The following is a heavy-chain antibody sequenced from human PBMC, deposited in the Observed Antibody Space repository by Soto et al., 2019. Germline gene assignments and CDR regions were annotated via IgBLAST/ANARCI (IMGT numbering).Heavy chain of an antibody. Sequence: GGTLRLSCAASVFTFSSYEMNWVRHAPGKGLEWVSYISSSGSTIYYADSVKGRFTISRDNAKNSLYLQMNSLRAEDTAVYYCAREGARVRFLEWLPYYGMDVWGQGTTVTVSS. J-gene: IGHJ6*02. CDR2: ISSSGSTI. D-gene: IGHD3-3*01. CDR3: AREGARVRFLEWLPYYGMDV. CDR1: VFTFSSYE. V-gene: IGHV3-48*03.